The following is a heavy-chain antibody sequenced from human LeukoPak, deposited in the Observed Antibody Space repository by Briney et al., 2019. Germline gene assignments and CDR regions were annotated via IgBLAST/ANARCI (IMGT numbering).Heavy chain of an antibody. D-gene: IGHD5-18*01. CDR3: ARGDTAMATPYFDY. Sequence: PSETLSLTCTVSGGSISSYYWSWIRQPPGKGLEWIGDIYYRGSTNYNPSLKRRVAISVDTSKNQFSLKLSSVTAADTAVYYCARGDTAMATPYFDYWGQGTLVTVSS. V-gene: IGHV4-59*01. CDR2: IYYRGST. CDR1: GGSISSYY. J-gene: IGHJ4*02.